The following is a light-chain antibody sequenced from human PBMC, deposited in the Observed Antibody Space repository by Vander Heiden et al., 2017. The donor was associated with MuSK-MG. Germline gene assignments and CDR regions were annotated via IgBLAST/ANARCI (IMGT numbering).Light chain of an antibody. CDR3: LLSFGSPQLV. J-gene: IGLJ2*01. V-gene: IGLV7-43*01. CDR1: AGPVSSYTF. CDR2: NAG. Sequence: QTVVTQEPSLSVSPGGTVTLTCSSSAGPVSSYTFPNWIQQKPGQAPRSLIYNAGSTYPWTPARFAGSLLGDKAALTVSGVLPEDEAEYFCLLSFGSPQLVFGGGTKLTVL.